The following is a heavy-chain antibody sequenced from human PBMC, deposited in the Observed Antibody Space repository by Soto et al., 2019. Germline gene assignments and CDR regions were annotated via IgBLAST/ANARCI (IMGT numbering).Heavy chain of an antibody. CDR3: AREGRMGTFDY. CDR2: FYYSGST. V-gene: IGHV4-61*01. Sequence: QVQLQESGPGLVRPSETLSLTCTVSGGSVSGGSYFWSWVRQPPGKGLEWIGYFYYSGSTKSNPSLKSRVTILEDTSKNQFSLKLNSVTAADTAVYYCAREGRMGTFDYWGQGALVTVSS. CDR1: GGSVSGGSYF. J-gene: IGHJ4*02. D-gene: IGHD1-1*01.